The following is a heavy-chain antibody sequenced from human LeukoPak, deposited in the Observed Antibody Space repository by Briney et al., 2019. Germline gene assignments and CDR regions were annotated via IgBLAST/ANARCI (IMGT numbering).Heavy chain of an antibody. CDR2: ISAYNGNT. CDR3: AREPQHGSGSQSSGGFDP. J-gene: IGHJ5*02. V-gene: IGHV1-8*02. D-gene: IGHD3-10*01. CDR1: GYTFTSYA. Sequence: ASVKVSCKASGYTFTSYAMNWVRQAPGQGLEWMGWISAYNGNTNYAQKFQGRVTMTRNTSISTAYMELSSLRSEDTAVYYCAREPQHGSGSQSSGGFDPWGQGTLVTVSS.